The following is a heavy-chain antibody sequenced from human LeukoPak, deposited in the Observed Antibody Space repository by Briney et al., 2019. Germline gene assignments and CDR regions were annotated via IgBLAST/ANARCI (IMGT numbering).Heavy chain of an antibody. CDR2: MYYSGST. V-gene: IGHV4-39*02. CDR1: GGSISSSSYY. J-gene: IGHJ6*03. D-gene: IGHD3-3*01. Sequence: SETLSLTCTVSGGSISSSSYYWGWIRQPPGKGLEWIGSMYYSGSTYYNPSLKSRVTISVDTSKNQFSLKLSSVTAADTAVYYCARDDREWLSFYYYYYMDVWGKGTTVTVSS. CDR3: ARDDREWLSFYYYYYMDV.